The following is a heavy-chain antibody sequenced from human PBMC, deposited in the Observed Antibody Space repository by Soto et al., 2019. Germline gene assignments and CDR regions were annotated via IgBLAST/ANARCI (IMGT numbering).Heavy chain of an antibody. V-gene: IGHV3-23*01. J-gene: IGHJ4*02. CDR3: AKHGSRITTVTYGAYYFDY. CDR1: GFTFSNYA. D-gene: IGHD4-4*01. Sequence: EVQLLQSGGDLVQPGGSLRLSCAASGFTFSNYAMNWVRQAPGKGLEWVSTISGSGGSTYYADSVKGRFTISRDNSKNTLYLQMNSLRAEDTAVYYCAKHGSRITTVTYGAYYFDYWGQGTLVTVSS. CDR2: ISGSGGST.